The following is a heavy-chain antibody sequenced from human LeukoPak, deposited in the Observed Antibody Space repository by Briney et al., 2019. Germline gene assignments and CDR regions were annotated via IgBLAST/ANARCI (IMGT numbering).Heavy chain of an antibody. J-gene: IGHJ4*02. D-gene: IGHD7-27*01. CDR2: MSPNSGDT. Sequence: ASVTVSCKASGYTFTSYDFNWVRQATGQRPEWMGWMSPNSGDTGYAQKFQDRVTMTRNTSISTAYMELSSLRSDDAAVYYCARGPPNWGYDYWGPGTLVTVSS. CDR1: GYTFTSYD. V-gene: IGHV1-8*02. CDR3: ARGPPNWGYDY.